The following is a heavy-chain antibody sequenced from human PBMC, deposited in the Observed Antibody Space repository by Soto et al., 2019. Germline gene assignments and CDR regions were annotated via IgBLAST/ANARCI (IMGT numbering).Heavy chain of an antibody. J-gene: IGHJ5*02. CDR1: GFTFSSYG. CDR3: ARDRYGNYDTTTWFDP. V-gene: IGHV3-33*01. CDR2: IWYDGSNK. D-gene: IGHD3-3*01. Sequence: VRSLSLSCAAAGFTFSSYGMHWVSQAPGKGLEWVAVIWYDGSNKYYADSVKGRFTISRDNSKNTLYLQMNSLRAEDTVVYYCARDRYGNYDTTTWFDPWGQGTLVTSPQ.